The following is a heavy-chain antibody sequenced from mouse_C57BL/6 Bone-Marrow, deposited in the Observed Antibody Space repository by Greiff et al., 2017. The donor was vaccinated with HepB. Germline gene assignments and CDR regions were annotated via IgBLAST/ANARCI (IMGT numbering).Heavy chain of an antibody. J-gene: IGHJ4*01. CDR2: INPNNGGT. V-gene: IGHV1-26*01. Sequence: EVQLQQSGPELVKPGASVKISCKASGYTFTDYYMNWVKQSHGKSLEWIGDINPNNGGTSYNQKFKGKATLTVDKSSSTAYMELRSLTSEDSAVYYCAIPHYYGSSYSYAMDYWGQGTSVTVSS. CDR1: GYTFTDYY. CDR3: AIPHYYGSSYSYAMDY. D-gene: IGHD1-1*01.